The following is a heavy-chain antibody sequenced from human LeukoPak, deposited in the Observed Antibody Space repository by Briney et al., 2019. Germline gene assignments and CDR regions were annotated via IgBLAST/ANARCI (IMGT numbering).Heavy chain of an antibody. CDR1: GFTFGDYA. D-gene: IGHD6-19*01. CDR2: IRSKAYGGTT. CDR3: TSGAVAGTCDY. V-gene: IGHV3-49*03. J-gene: IGHJ4*02. Sequence: GGSLRLSCTASGFTFGDYAMSWFRQAPGKGLEWVGFIRSKAYGGTTEYAASVKGRFTISRDDSKSIAYLQMNSLKTEDTVVYYCTSGAVAGTCDYWGQGTLVTVSS.